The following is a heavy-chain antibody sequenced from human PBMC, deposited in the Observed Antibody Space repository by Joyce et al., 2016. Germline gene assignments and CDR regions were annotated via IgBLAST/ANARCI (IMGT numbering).Heavy chain of an antibody. D-gene: IGHD3-10*01. V-gene: IGHV5-51*01. CDR3: TKRGDD. CDR2: IYPCDSDT. J-gene: IGHJ4*02. Sequence: EVQLEQSGAELKKPGESLRISCKASGYNFASFWIGWVRQTPEKGLEWMGIIYPCDSDTAYTPSFQGQVTISVDKSTNTAFLQWGSLKASDAAMYYCTKRGDDWGQGTLVTVSS. CDR1: GYNFASFW.